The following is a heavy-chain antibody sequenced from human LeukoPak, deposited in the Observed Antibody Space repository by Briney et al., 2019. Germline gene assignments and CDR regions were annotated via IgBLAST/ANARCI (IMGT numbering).Heavy chain of an antibody. V-gene: IGHV3-30-3*01. J-gene: IGHJ4*02. CDR1: GFTFSSYA. D-gene: IGHD4-17*01. CDR2: ISYDGSNK. Sequence: GGSLRLSCAASGFTFSSYAMHWVRQAPGKGLEWVAVISYDGSNKYYADSVKGRFTISRDNSKNTLYLQMNSLRAEDTAVYYCARVGGRLRTIYFDYWGQGTLVTVSS. CDR3: ARVGGRLRTIYFDY.